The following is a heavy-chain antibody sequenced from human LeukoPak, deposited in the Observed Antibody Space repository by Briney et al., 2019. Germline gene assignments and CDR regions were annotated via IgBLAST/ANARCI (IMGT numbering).Heavy chain of an antibody. Sequence: SETLSLTCTVSGVSISSYYWSWIRQPPGKGLEWIGYIYYSGSTNYSSSLKSRVTISVDTSKNQFSLKLSSVTAADTAVYYCARRPGQQHYFDYWGQGTLVTVSS. CDR2: IYYSGST. CDR3: ARRPGQQHYFDY. CDR1: GVSISSYY. D-gene: IGHD6-13*01. V-gene: IGHV4-59*08. J-gene: IGHJ4*02.